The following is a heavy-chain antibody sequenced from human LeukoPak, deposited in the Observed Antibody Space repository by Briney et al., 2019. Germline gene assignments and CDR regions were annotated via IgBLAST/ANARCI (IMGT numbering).Heavy chain of an antibody. CDR3: ARLEDAGEWPTGDY. Sequence: SETLSHTCAVYGGSFSGYYWSWIRQPPGKGLEWIGEINHSGSTNYNPSLKSRVTISVDTSKNQFSLKLSSVTAADTAVYYCARLEDAGEWPTGDYWGQGTLVTASS. CDR1: GGSFSGYY. D-gene: IGHD3-16*01. J-gene: IGHJ4*02. CDR2: INHSGST. V-gene: IGHV4-34*01.